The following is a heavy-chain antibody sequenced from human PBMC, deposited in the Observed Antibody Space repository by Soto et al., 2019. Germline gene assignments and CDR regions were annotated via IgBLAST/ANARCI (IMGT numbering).Heavy chain of an antibody. CDR2: ISYNGSNK. Sequence: PGGSLRLSCAASGFTFSSYVMHWVRQAPGKGLEWVAVISYNGSNKYYADSVKGRFTISRDNSKKTLYLQVNSLREEDTAVYYCAKPRSGYCSSTSCYVFDYWGQGVLVTVSS. D-gene: IGHD2-2*01. CDR1: GFTFSSYV. CDR3: AKPRSGYCSSTSCYVFDY. V-gene: IGHV3-30*18. J-gene: IGHJ4*02.